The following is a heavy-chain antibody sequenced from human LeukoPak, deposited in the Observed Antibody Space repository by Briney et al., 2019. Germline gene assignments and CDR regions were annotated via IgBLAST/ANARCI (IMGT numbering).Heavy chain of an antibody. J-gene: IGHJ6*04. V-gene: IGHV4-59*01. Sequence: PSETLSLTCTVSGGSISSYYWSWIRQPPGKGLEWIGYIYYSGSTNYNPSLKSRVTISVDTSKNQFSLKLSSVTAADTAVYYCARGLQRYYYYFLDVWGTGTTVTVSS. CDR3: ARGLQRYYYYFLDV. CDR1: GGSISSYY. CDR2: IYYSGST. D-gene: IGHD4-11*01.